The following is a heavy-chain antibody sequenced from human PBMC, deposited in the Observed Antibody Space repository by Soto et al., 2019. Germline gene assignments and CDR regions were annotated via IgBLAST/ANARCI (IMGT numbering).Heavy chain of an antibody. CDR3: ARGFYGSGKGWFDP. V-gene: IGHV3-48*03. CDR1: GFTFSSYE. D-gene: IGHD3-10*01. J-gene: IGHJ5*02. CDR2: ISSSGSTI. Sequence: GGSLRLSCAASGFTFSSYEMNWVRQAPGKGLEWVSYISSSGSTIYYADSVKGRFTISRDNAKNSLYLQMNSLRAEDTAVYYCARGFYGSGKGWFDPWGQGTLVTVSS.